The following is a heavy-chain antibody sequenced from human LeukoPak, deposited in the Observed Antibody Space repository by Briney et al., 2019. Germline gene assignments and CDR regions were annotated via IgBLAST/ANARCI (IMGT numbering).Heavy chain of an antibody. Sequence: GGSLRLSCAAPGFTFSSYAMSWVRQAPGKGLEWVSAISGSGGSTHYSDSVKGRFTISRDNSKNTLYLQMNSLRAEDTAVYYCARRAGAYSHPYDYWGQGTLVTVSS. CDR2: ISGSGGST. V-gene: IGHV3-23*01. J-gene: IGHJ4*02. D-gene: IGHD4/OR15-4a*01. CDR1: GFTFSSYA. CDR3: ARRAGAYSHPYDY.